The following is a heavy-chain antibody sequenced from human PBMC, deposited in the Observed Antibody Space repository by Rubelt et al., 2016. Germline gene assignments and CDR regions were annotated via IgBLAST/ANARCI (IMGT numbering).Heavy chain of an antibody. J-gene: IGHJ4*02. D-gene: IGHD2-15*01. CDR3: ARSGWSRKIDY. Sequence: QVQLQQWGAGLLKPSETLSLTCTVSGGSISSSSYYWGWIRQPPGKGLEWIGEINHSGSTNYNPSLKSRATISVDTSKNQFSLKLSSVTAADTAVYYCARSGWSRKIDYWGQGTLVTVSS. V-gene: IGHV4-34*01. CDR2: INHSGST. CDR1: GGSISSSSYY.